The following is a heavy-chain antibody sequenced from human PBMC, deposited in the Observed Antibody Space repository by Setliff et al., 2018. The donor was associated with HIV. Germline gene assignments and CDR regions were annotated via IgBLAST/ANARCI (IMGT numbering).Heavy chain of an antibody. CDR2: ISSRGGSV. D-gene: IGHD2-2*01. V-gene: IGHV3-21*01. CDR1: GFTFNNHA. Sequence: GGSLRLSCAASGFTFNNHAVTWFRQAPGKGLEWVSSISSRGGSVYYADSVRGRFTISRDNANNLLYLQMNSLRAEDTAVYYCARDQEHIIVVSATGNMPGYLHYYYMDVWGKGSTVTVSS. J-gene: IGHJ6*03. CDR3: ARDQEHIIVVSATGNMPGYLHYYYMDV.